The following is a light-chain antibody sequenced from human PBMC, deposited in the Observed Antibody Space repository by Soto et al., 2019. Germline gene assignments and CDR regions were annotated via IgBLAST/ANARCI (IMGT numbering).Light chain of an antibody. V-gene: IGKV3-15*01. CDR2: RAS. CDR3: QQYDYWWT. Sequence: EVVMTQSPCALSVSPGERATLSCRASQSVTSNVAWYQQKPGQAPRLLIYRASARATGVPARFSGSGSGTEFTLTISSLQSEDFGIYYCQQYDYWWTLGQGPKVDIK. CDR1: QSVTSN. J-gene: IGKJ1*01.